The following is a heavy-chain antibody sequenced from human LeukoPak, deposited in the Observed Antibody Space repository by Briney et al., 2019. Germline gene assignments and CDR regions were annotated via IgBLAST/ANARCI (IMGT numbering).Heavy chain of an antibody. CDR3: ASLYCSSTSCYFYY. V-gene: IGHV4-4*02. J-gene: IGHJ4*02. Sequence: SETLSLTCAVSGGSISSSNWWSWVRQPPGKGLEWIGEIYHSGSTNYNPSLKSRVTISVDKSKNRFSLKLSSVTAADTAVYYCASLYCSSTSCYFYYWGQGTLVTVSS. CDR2: IYHSGST. D-gene: IGHD2-2*01. CDR1: GGSISSSNW.